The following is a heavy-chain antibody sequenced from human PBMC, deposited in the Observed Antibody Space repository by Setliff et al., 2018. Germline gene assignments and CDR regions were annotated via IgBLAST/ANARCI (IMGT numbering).Heavy chain of an antibody. CDR3: ARVARVVLSRNAFDI. CDR1: GGSISSGSYY. V-gene: IGHV4-61*09. CDR2: IYTSGST. Sequence: PSETLSLTCTVSGGSISSGSYYWSWIRQPAGKGLEWIGHIYTSGSTNYNPSLKSRVTISVDTSKNQFSLKLSSVTAADTAVYYCARVARVVLSRNAFDIWGQGTMVTVSS. D-gene: IGHD2-2*01. J-gene: IGHJ3*02.